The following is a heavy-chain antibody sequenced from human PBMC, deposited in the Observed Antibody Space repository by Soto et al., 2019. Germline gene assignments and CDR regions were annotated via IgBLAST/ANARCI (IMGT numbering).Heavy chain of an antibody. D-gene: IGHD3-3*01. CDR3: AMVSARYDFRP. V-gene: IGHV5-51*01. J-gene: IGHJ5*02. CDR1: GYSFTSFC. CDR2: IYPGDSDV. Sequence: GESLKISCKGSGYSFTSFCIGWVRRMPGKGLEWMGIIYPGDSDVRYSPSFQGQVTVSADKSISTAYLQWSSLKASDTAMYYCAMVSARYDFRPWGQGTLVTVSS.